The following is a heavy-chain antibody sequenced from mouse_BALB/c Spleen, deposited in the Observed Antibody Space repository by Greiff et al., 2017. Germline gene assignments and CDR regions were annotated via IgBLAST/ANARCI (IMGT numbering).Heavy chain of an antibody. CDR2: IYWDDDK. CDR3: ARSIYYYGSFYAMDY. J-gene: IGHJ4*01. Sequence: QVTLKVSGPGILQPSQTLSLTCSFSGFSLSTSGMGVSWIRQPSGKGLEWLAHIYWDDDKRYNPSLKSRLTISKDTSRNQVFLKITSVDTADTATYYCARSIYYYGSFYAMDYWGQGTSVTVSS. D-gene: IGHD1-1*01. V-gene: IGHV8-12*01. CDR1: GFSLSTSGMG.